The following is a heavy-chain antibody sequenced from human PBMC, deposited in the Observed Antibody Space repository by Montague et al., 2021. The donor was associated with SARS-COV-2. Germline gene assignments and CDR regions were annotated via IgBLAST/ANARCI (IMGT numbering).Heavy chain of an antibody. D-gene: IGHD2-2*02. CDR1: GGSFSGYY. CDR3: ASLTLGNCSSTSGYSDWFDP. CDR2: INHSGST. Sequence: SETLSLTCAVYGGSFSGYYWSWIRQPPGKGLEWIGEINHSGSTNYNPSLKSRVTISVDTSKNQFSLKLSSVTAADTAVYYCASLTLGNCSSTSGYSDWFDPWGQGTLVTVSS. V-gene: IGHV4-34*01. J-gene: IGHJ5*02.